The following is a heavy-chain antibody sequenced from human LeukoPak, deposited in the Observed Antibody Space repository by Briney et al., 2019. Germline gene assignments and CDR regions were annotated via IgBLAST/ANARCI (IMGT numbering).Heavy chain of an antibody. Sequence: ASVKVSCKASGYTFTSYYMHWVRQAPGQGLEWMGIINPSGGSTSYAQKFQGRVTMTRDTSTSTVYMELSSLRSEDTAVYYCARARPWRCLAIYFDYWGQGTLVTVSS. J-gene: IGHJ4*02. CDR1: GYTFTSYY. CDR2: INPSGGST. D-gene: IGHD2-8*02. CDR3: ARARPWRCLAIYFDY. V-gene: IGHV1-46*01.